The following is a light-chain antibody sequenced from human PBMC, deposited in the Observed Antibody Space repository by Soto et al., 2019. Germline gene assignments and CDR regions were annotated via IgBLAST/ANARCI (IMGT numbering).Light chain of an antibody. CDR1: TVAVTSGYY. CDR2: RTS. J-gene: IGLJ1*01. CDR3: LLYYGGAYV. V-gene: IGLV7-43*01. Sequence: QTVVTQEPSLTASPGGTVTLTCPSSTVAVTSGYYPNWFQQKPGQAPRALIYRTSNKHSWTPARFSASLHVGKAALTLPGVQPEDEAEYYCLLYYGGAYVFGTRTKVTGL.